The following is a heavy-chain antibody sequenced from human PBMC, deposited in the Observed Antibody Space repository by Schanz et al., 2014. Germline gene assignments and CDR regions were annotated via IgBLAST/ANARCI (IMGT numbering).Heavy chain of an antibody. CDR1: GFTFSSYA. D-gene: IGHD3-10*01. CDR2: SSGSGGST. V-gene: IGHV3-23*01. CDR3: ARDFDDRRGDGAGDSWGDCMDV. Sequence: EVQLLESGGGLVQPGGSLRLSCAASGFTFSSYAMSWVRQAPGKGLEWDSGSSGSGGSTYYADSVKSRFNISRDNSKNTLYLQMNRLRADDAAVYYCARDFDDRRGDGAGDSWGDCMDVWGQGTTVTVSS. J-gene: IGHJ6*02.